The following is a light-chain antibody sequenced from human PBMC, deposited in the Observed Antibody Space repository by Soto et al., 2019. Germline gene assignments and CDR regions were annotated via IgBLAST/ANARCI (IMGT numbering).Light chain of an antibody. CDR3: QHYHSYSRT. J-gene: IGKJ1*01. V-gene: IGKV1-5*03. Sequence: SQMTQSPTTRSGSVGDRVTITCRASQTISSWFAWYQQKPGKAPKLLIYKASTLKSGLPSRFSGSGSGTEFPLTISSLQPDDFATYCCQHYHSYSRTFGQGTKVDI. CDR1: QTISSW. CDR2: KAS.